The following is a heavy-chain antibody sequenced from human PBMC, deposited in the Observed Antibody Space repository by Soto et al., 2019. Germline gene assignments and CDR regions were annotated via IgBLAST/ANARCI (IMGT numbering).Heavy chain of an antibody. Sequence: PSETLSLTCTVSGGSISSSSYYRGWIRQPPGKGLEWIGSIYYSGSTYYNPSLKSRVTISVDTSKNQFSLKLSSVTAADTAVYYCARSMYDFWSGYYFDYWGQGTLVTVSS. D-gene: IGHD3-3*01. V-gene: IGHV4-39*01. J-gene: IGHJ4*02. CDR2: IYYSGST. CDR1: GGSISSSSYY. CDR3: ARSMYDFWSGYYFDY.